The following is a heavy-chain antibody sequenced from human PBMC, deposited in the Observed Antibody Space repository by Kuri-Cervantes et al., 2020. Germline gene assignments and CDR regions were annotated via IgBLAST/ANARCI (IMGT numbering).Heavy chain of an antibody. J-gene: IGHJ1*01. CDR2: IHNDGTI. CDR3: ARLFVHQDAVLLAEDH. V-gene: IGHV4-38-2*02. Sequence: GSLRLSCTVSGLSISNGFYWVWIRQSPTKGLEWVGSIHNDGTIRSNTSLRSRVFLSMDTSKNRFSLKMTSLTAADTAVYFCARLFVHQDAVLLAEDHWGRGHLVTVSS. CDR1: GLSISNGFY. D-gene: IGHD2/OR15-2a*01.